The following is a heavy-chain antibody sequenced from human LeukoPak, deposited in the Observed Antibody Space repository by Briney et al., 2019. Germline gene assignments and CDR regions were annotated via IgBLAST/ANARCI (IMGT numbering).Heavy chain of an antibody. V-gene: IGHV4-34*01. CDR3: ARTLSSWAPAFDY. CDR2: INHSGST. J-gene: IGHJ4*02. Sequence: SETLSLTCAAYGGSFSGYYWSWIRQPPGKGLEWIGEINHSGSTNYNPSLKSRVTISVDTSKNQFSLKLSSVTAADTAVYYCARTLSSWAPAFDYWGQGTLVTVSS. CDR1: GGSFSGYY. D-gene: IGHD6-13*01.